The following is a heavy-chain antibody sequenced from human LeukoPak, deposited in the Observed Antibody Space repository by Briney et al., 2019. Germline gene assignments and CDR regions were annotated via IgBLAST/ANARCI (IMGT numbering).Heavy chain of an antibody. D-gene: IGHD6-19*01. Sequence: GASVKVSCKVSGYTLTELSMHWVRQAPGKGLEWMGGFDPEDGETIYAQKFQGKVTMTEDTSTDTAYMELSSLRSEDMAVYYCATAQNSSGWTFDSWGQGTLVTVSS. V-gene: IGHV1-24*01. J-gene: IGHJ4*02. CDR1: GYTLTELS. CDR3: ATAQNSSGWTFDS. CDR2: FDPEDGET.